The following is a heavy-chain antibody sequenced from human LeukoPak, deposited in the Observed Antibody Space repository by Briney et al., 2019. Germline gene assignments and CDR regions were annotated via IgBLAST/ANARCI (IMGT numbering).Heavy chain of an antibody. CDR1: GYTFTSYD. V-gene: IGHV1-8*03. Sequence: VASVKVSCKASGYTFTSYDINWVRQATGQGLEWMGWMNPNSGNTGYAQKFQGRVTITRNTSISTAYMELSSLRSEDTAVYYCARDLAGSSTFDYWGQGTLVTVSS. J-gene: IGHJ4*02. D-gene: IGHD1-26*01. CDR2: MNPNSGNT. CDR3: ARDLAGSSTFDY.